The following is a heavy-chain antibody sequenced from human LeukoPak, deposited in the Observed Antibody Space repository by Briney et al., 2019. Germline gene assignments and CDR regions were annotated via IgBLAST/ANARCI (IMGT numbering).Heavy chain of an antibody. Sequence: ASVKVSCKASGYTFTSYAMHWVRQAPGQRLEWMGWINAGNGNTEYSQKFQGRVTITRDTSASTAYMELSSLRSEDTAVYYCARASAYGDYVGAFDIWGQGTMVTVSS. D-gene: IGHD4-17*01. CDR2: INAGNGNT. V-gene: IGHV1-3*01. CDR1: GYTFTSYA. J-gene: IGHJ3*02. CDR3: ARASAYGDYVGAFDI.